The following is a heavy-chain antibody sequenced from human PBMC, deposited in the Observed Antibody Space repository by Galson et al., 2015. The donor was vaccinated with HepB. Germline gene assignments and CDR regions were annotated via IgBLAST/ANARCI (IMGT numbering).Heavy chain of an antibody. CDR3: ARRGNGFDP. CDR2: IYYSGST. Sequence: SLTCTVSGGSISTTSYYWGWIRQPPGKGLEWIGNIYYSGSTYYNPSLKSRVTISVDTSKNQFSLKVSSVTAADTAVYYCARRGNGFDPWGQGSLVTVSS. CDR1: GGSISTTSYY. J-gene: IGHJ5*02. V-gene: IGHV4-39*01.